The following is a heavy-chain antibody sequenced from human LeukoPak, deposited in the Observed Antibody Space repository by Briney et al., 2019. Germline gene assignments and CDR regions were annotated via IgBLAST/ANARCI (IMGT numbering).Heavy chain of an antibody. CDR3: ARVVWYFDY. Sequence: PGRSLRLSCAASGFTFSNYEMNWVRQAPGKGLEWVSYISSSGSTIYYADSVKGRFTISRDNAKNSLYLQMSSLRAEDTAVYYCARVVWYFDYWGQGTLVTVSS. CDR1: GFTFSNYE. J-gene: IGHJ4*02. D-gene: IGHD2-21*01. V-gene: IGHV3-48*03. CDR2: ISSSGSTI.